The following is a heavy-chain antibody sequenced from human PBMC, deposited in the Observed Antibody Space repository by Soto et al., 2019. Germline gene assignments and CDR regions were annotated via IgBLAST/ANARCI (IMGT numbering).Heavy chain of an antibody. J-gene: IGHJ4*02. CDR3: ATAGFGGPLDY. Sequence: GRSLRLSCAASGFTFSDHQMDWVRQAPGKGLEWVGRRRNKANSYTTEYAASVKGRFTISRDDSKNSLYLQMNSLRVEDTALYYCATAGFGGPLDYWRQGPLVTSPQ. D-gene: IGHD3-16*01. V-gene: IGHV3-72*01. CDR1: GFTFSDHQ. CDR2: RRNKANSYTT.